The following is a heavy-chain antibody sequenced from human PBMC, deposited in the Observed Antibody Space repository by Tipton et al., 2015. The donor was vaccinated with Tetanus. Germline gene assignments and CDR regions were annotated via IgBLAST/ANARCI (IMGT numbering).Heavy chain of an antibody. CDR3: ARTQGSALIDY. V-gene: IGHV4-61*01. Sequence: TLSLTCTVSGDSVSSSRYYWGWVRQPPGKGLEWIGYIYYTGRTDYNPSLKSRVTISPDTSKNQFSLKLSSVTAADTAVYYCARTQGSALIDYWGQGTLVTVSS. J-gene: IGHJ4*02. CDR2: IYYTGRT. CDR1: GDSVSSSRYY. D-gene: IGHD2-8*01.